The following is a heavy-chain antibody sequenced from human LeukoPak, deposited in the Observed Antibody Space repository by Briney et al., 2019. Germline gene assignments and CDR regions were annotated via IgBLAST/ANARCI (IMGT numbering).Heavy chain of an antibody. Sequence: SETLSLTCTVSGGSISSSSYYWGWIRQPPGKGLEWIGSIYYSGSTYYNPSLKSRVTISVDTSKNQFSLKLSSVTAADTAVYYCARVGTRDGYNSNRGDFDYWGQGTLVTVSS. D-gene: IGHD5-24*01. CDR1: GGSISSSSYY. CDR2: IYYSGST. CDR3: ARVGTRDGYNSNRGDFDY. J-gene: IGHJ4*02. V-gene: IGHV4-39*07.